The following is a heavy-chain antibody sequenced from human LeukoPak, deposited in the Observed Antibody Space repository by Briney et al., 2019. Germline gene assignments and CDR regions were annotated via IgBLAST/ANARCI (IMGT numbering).Heavy chain of an antibody. Sequence: ASVKVCCKASGYTFTGYYMHGVRQAAGQGLLWMRWINPNSGGTNYAQKFQGRVTMTRDTSISTAYMELSRLRSDDTAVYYCARDTGDTYNWFDPWGQGTLVTVSS. CDR2: INPNSGGT. CDR1: GYTFTGYY. CDR3: ARDTGDTYNWFDP. J-gene: IGHJ5*02. V-gene: IGHV1-2*02. D-gene: IGHD3-16*01.